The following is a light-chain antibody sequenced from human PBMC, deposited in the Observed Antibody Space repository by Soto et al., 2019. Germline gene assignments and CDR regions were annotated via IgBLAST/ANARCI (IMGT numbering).Light chain of an antibody. J-gene: IGKJ1*01. CDR1: QNVNIW. CDR2: DAY. Sequence: DIPMTQSPSTLSASVGDRVTITCRASQNVNIWLAWYQQKPGKAPKVLIYDAYTLESGIPSRFSGSGSGTEFTLTISSLQPDDFATYYCQQYNSYRTFGQGTQVEIK. CDR3: QQYNSYRT. V-gene: IGKV1-5*01.